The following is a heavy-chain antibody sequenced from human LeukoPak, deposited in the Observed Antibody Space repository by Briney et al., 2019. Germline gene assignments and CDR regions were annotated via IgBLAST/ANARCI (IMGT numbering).Heavy chain of an antibody. J-gene: IGHJ4*02. CDR3: ASGTWIQLWLRPPGDY. Sequence: GGSLRLSCAASGFTFNTYTMNWVRQAPGKGLEWVSYISGSSGIIDYADSVRGRFTISRDNAKNSLYLQMNSLRAEDTAVYYCASGTWIQLWLRPPGDYWGQGTLVTVSS. CDR1: GFTFNTYT. V-gene: IGHV3-48*04. D-gene: IGHD5-18*01. CDR2: ISGSSGII.